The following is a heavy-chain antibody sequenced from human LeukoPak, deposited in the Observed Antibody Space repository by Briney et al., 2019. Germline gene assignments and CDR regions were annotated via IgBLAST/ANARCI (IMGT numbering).Heavy chain of an antibody. CDR1: GFTFSSYG. CDR3: ARGEHYGDFFDY. J-gene: IGHJ4*02. Sequence: GGSLRLSCAASGFTFSSYGMSWVRQAPGRGLEWVSTISGSGDNTYYADSVKGRFTISRDNSKSTLYLQMNSLRAEDTAVYFCARGEHYGDFFDYWGQGTLVTVSS. V-gene: IGHV3-23*01. D-gene: IGHD4-17*01. CDR2: ISGSGDNT.